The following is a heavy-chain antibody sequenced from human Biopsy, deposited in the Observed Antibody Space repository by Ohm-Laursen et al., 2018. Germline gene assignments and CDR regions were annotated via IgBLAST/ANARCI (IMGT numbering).Heavy chain of an antibody. CDR1: GFTFSDYY. V-gene: IGHV3-11*01. Sequence: SLRLSCSAPGFTFSDYYMNWIRPAPGKGLAWVSFITNTGRTVYADSVKGRVTISRDNADNSLHLQMKSLRAEDTAVYYCARELGNGMDVWGQGTPVTVSS. CDR3: ARELGNGMDV. CDR2: ITNTGRTV. J-gene: IGHJ6*02.